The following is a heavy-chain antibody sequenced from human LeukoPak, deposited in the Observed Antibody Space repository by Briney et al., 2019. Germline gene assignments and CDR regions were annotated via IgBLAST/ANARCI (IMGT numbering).Heavy chain of an antibody. CDR2: IDPSASDP. Sequence: GESLKISCKASGYSFTSYWFGWVRQMPGKGLEWMGIIDPSASDPRYTPSFQGQVTISADKSLSTAYLQWNSLKGSDTAMYYCARQTAMGRSGDYWGQGTLVTVSS. D-gene: IGHD5-18*01. V-gene: IGHV5-51*01. J-gene: IGHJ4*02. CDR1: GYSFTSYW. CDR3: ARQTAMGRSGDY.